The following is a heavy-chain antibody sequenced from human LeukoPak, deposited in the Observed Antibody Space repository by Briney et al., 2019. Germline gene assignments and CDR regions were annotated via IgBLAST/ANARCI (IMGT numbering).Heavy chain of an antibody. CDR2: IYYSGST. CDR1: GGSINSYY. D-gene: IGHD1-26*01. V-gene: IGHV4-59*01. J-gene: IGHJ4*02. Sequence: PSETLTLTCTVSGGSINSYYWSWIRQPPGKGLERIGYIYYSGSTNYNPSLKSRVTISVDTSKNQFSLTLSSVTAADTAVYYCARVGSGSYYRHFDYRGQGIQVTVST. CDR3: ARVGSGSYYRHFDY.